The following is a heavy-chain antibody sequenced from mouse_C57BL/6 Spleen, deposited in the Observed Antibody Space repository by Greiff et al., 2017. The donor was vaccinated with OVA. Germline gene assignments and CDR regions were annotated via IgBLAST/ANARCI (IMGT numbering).Heavy chain of an antibody. V-gene: IGHV1-82*01. CDR3: ATGFAY. CDR2: IYPGDGDT. J-gene: IGHJ3*01. Sequence: QVHVKQSGPELVKPGASVKISCKASGYAFSRSWMNWVKQRPGKGLEWIGRIYPGDGDTNYNGKFKGKATLTADKSSSTAYMQLSSLTSEDSAVYFCATGFAYWGQGTLVTVSA. CDR1: GYAFSRSW.